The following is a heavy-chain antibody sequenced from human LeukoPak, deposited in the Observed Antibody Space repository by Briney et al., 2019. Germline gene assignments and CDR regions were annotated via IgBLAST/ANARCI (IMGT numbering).Heavy chain of an antibody. CDR3: ASVVPAAKWYGMDV. D-gene: IGHD2-2*01. CDR1: GFTVSSNY. J-gene: IGHJ6*04. CDR2: IYSGGST. Sequence: GGSLRLSCAASGFTVSSNYMSWVRQAPGKGLEWVSVIYSGGSTYYADSVMGRFTISRDNSKNTLYLQMNSLRAEDTAVYYCASVVPAAKWYGMDVWGKGTTVTVSS. V-gene: IGHV3-53*01.